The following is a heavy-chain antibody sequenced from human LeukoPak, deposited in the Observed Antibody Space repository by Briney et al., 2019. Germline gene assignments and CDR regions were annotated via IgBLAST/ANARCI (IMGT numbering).Heavy chain of an antibody. J-gene: IGHJ4*02. D-gene: IGHD2/OR15-2a*01. Sequence: PSQTLSLTCTVSGASLSTGGQYWNWIRQSPGKGLEWISNIHPSRTLYNNPSLESRVTISIHTSKNQFFLNLNSVSAADAAYYFCSRGLDSTKHGYWGQGTLVTVSS. CDR1: GASLSTGGQY. V-gene: IGHV4-31*03. CDR3: SRGLDSTKHGY. CDR2: IHPSRTL.